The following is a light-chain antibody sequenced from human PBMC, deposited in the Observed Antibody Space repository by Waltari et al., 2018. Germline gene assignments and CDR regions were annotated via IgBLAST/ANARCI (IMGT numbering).Light chain of an antibody. CDR2: GAS. Sequence: EIVMTQSPATLSVSPGERATLSCRTSQNIYSKLAWYQQTTGQAPRPLIYGASNRATGIPARFSGSGSGTEFTLTISSLQSEDSAVYYCQQYTNWPPMYSFGQGTKLEIK. CDR3: QQYTNWPPMYS. J-gene: IGKJ2*01. CDR1: QNIYSK. V-gene: IGKV3-15*01.